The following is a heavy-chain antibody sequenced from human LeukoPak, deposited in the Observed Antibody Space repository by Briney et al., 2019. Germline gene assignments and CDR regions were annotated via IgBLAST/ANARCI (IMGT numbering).Heavy chain of an antibody. V-gene: IGHV4-59*01. J-gene: IGHJ5*02. CDR3: ARAQAHYYYDSREYNWFDP. D-gene: IGHD3-22*01. Sequence: SETLSLTCTVSGGSISSYYWGWIRQPPGKGLEWIGYIYYSGSTNYNPSLKSRVTISVDTSKNQFSLKLSSVTAADTAVYYCARAQAHYYYDSREYNWFDPWGQGTLVTVSS. CDR1: GGSISSYY. CDR2: IYYSGST.